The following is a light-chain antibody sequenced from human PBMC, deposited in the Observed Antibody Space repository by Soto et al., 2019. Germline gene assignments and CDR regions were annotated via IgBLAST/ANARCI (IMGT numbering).Light chain of an antibody. CDR2: EVN. J-gene: IGLJ1*01. V-gene: IGLV2-14*02. CDR1: SSDVGSYNL. CDR3: ASYSDSDTKV. Sequence: QSALTQPASVSGSPGQSITISCTGTSSDVGSYNLVSWYQQHPGKAPKLMIYEVNKRPSGVSNRFSGSKSGNTAYLTISGLQAEDEADYYCASYSDSDTKVFGTGTQLTVL.